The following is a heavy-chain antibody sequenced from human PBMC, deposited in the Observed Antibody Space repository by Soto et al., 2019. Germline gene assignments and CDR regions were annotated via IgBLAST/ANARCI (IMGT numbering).Heavy chain of an antibody. J-gene: IGHJ4*02. Sequence: PGGSLRLSCSASGFTFSIYAMHWVRQAPGKGLENVSSISTNGGSTDYADYVKDRFTITRDNTKNTVNLQISRQKDEDKTVYYCVKGEYYYDSSGYYPFDYWGQGT. CDR2: ISTNGGST. CDR3: VKGEYYYDSSGYYPFDY. V-gene: IGHV3-64D*06. D-gene: IGHD3-22*01. CDR1: GFTFSIYA.